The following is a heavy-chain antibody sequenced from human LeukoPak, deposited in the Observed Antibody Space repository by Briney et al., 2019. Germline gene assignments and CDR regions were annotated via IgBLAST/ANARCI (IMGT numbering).Heavy chain of an antibody. J-gene: IGHJ4*02. Sequence: GGSLRLSCAASGFTFSTYWMHWVRQAPGKGLVWVSRINSDGSSTTYADSVKGRFTISRDNAKNTLYLQMNSLRAEDTAVYYCARDDSSARANYWGQGTLVTVSS. D-gene: IGHD3-22*01. V-gene: IGHV3-74*01. CDR3: ARDDSSARANY. CDR2: INSDGSST. CDR1: GFTFSTYW.